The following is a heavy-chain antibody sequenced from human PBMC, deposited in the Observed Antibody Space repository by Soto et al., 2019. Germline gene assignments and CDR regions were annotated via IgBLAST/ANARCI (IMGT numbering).Heavy chain of an antibody. D-gene: IGHD5-18*01. J-gene: IGHJ4*02. Sequence: PGGSLRLSCAASGFTFSSYGMHWVRQAPGKGLEWVAVISYDGSNKYYADSVKGRFTISRDNSKNTLYLQMNSLRAEDTAVYYCAKDGNTAMVTDYWGQGTLVTVSS. CDR1: GFTFSSYG. V-gene: IGHV3-30*18. CDR3: AKDGNTAMVTDY. CDR2: ISYDGSNK.